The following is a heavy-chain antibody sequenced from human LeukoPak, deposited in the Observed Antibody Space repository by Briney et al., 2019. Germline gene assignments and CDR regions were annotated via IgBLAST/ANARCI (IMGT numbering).Heavy chain of an antibody. J-gene: IGHJ4*02. Sequence: GASVKVSCKASGYTFTSYYMHWVRQAPGQGLEWMGWINPNSGGTNYAQKFQGRVTMTRDTSISTAYMELSRLRSDDTAVYYCARDLGIAAAGHDYWGQGTLVTVSS. D-gene: IGHD6-13*01. V-gene: IGHV1-2*02. CDR1: GYTFTSYY. CDR3: ARDLGIAAAGHDY. CDR2: INPNSGGT.